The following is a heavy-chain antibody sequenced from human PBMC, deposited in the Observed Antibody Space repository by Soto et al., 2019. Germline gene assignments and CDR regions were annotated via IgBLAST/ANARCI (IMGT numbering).Heavy chain of an antibody. CDR3: AKDLYLLFSSSSVLGY. CDR2: ISGSGGST. D-gene: IGHD6-13*01. J-gene: IGHJ4*02. CDR1: GFTFSSYA. V-gene: IGHV3-23*01. Sequence: GGSLRLSCAASGFTFSSYAMSWVRQAPGKGLEWVSAISGSGGSTYYADSVKGRFTISRDNSKDTLYLQMNSLRAEDTAVYYCAKDLYLLFSSSSVLGYWGQGTLVTVSS.